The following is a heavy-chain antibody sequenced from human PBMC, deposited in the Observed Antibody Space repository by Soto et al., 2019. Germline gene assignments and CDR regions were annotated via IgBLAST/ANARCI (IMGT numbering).Heavy chain of an antibody. J-gene: IGHJ4*02. CDR3: ARWSYLDY. V-gene: IGHV3-23*01. Sequence: QPGGSLRLSCSASVFRFGSYALSWVRQAPGKGLEWVSTISGSDGKTFYADSVKGRFSISRDTSQSTLYLQMNSLRADDTAMYYCARWSYLDYWGQGTRVTV. CDR2: ISGSDGKT. CDR1: VFRFGSYA. D-gene: IGHD3-3*01.